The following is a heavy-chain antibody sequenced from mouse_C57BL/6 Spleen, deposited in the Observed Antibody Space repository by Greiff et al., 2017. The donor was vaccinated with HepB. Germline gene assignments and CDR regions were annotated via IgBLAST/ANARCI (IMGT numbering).Heavy chain of an antibody. D-gene: IGHD1-2*01. Sequence: VQLQESGAELVRPGTSVKMSCKASGYTFTNYWIGWAKQRPGHGLEWIGDIYPGGGYTNYNEKFKGKATLTADKSSSTAYMQFSSLTSEDSAIYYCARLRREYYYAMDYWGQGTSVTVSS. V-gene: IGHV1-63*01. J-gene: IGHJ4*01. CDR3: ARLRREYYYAMDY. CDR2: IYPGGGYT. CDR1: GYTFTNYW.